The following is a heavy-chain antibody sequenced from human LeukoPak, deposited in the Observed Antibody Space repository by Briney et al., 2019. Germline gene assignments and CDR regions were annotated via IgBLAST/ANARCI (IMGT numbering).Heavy chain of an antibody. D-gene: IGHD5-18*01. Sequence: SQTLSLTCTVSGGSISSGDYYWSWIRQPPGKGLEWIGYIYYSGSTYYNPSLKSRVTISVDTSKNQFSLKLSSVTAADTAVYNCARVSREDTAMVNCFDYWGQGTLVTVSS. J-gene: IGHJ4*02. CDR1: GGSISSGDYY. V-gene: IGHV4-30-4*08. CDR2: IYYSGST. CDR3: ARVSREDTAMVNCFDY.